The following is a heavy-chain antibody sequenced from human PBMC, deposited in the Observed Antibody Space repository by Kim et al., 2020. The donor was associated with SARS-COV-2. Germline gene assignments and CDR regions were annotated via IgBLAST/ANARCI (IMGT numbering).Heavy chain of an antibody. CDR2: IYDSGRT. CDR1: GGSISSYY. CDR3: ARGEGISYFDL. V-gene: IGHV4-59*01. Sequence: SETLSLTCTVSGGSISSYYWNWIRQPPGKGLEWIGYIYDSGRTNYNPSLKSRVTISIDTSKNQFSLKLSSVTAADTALYYCARGEGISYFDLWGRGTLVTVSS. J-gene: IGHJ2*01.